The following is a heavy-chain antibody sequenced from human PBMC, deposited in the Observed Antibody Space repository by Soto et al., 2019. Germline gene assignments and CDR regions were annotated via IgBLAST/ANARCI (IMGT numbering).Heavy chain of an antibody. CDR3: PKNEQWLSREDY. CDR2: ISGSGGST. V-gene: IGHV3-23*01. Sequence: GGSLRLSCAASGFTFSSYAMSWVRQAPGKGLEWVSAISGSGGSTYYADSVKGRFTISRDNSKNTLYLQMNSLRAEDTAVYYCPKNEQWLSREDYWGQGTLVTVYS. D-gene: IGHD6-19*01. J-gene: IGHJ4*02. CDR1: GFTFSSYA.